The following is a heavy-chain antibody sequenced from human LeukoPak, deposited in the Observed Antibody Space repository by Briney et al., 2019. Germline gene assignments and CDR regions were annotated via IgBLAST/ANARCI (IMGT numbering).Heavy chain of an antibody. V-gene: IGHV1-2*04. J-gene: IGHJ1*01. CDR3: AKQPAGGYYYESSGYYQYCQH. CDR2: INPDEADT. D-gene: IGHD3-22*01. Sequence: ASVTVSFKATVYTYSAYSIHWVRQPPGQGIEWVGWINPDEADTNYAHTFQDWVTMTRETSLNTAYFEVRRMRSDDTAVYYCAKQPAGGYYYESSGYYQYCQHWGQGTMVSVSS. CDR1: VYTYSAYS.